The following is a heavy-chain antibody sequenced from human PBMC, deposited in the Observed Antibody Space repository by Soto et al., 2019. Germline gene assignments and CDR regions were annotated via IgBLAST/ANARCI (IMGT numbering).Heavy chain of an antibody. J-gene: IGHJ6*02. D-gene: IGHD3-16*01. CDR1: GDSISSGNKY. CDR3: ARVPSPFDYYFAMDV. CDR2: IFSSGTT. Sequence: QVQLRESGPGLVMPSQTLSLTCTVSGDSISSGNKYWSWIRQPPGKGLEWIGYIFSSGTTYYNPSLKSRLTMSLDASQNQFSLKLNSLTDADTAVYFCARVPSPFDYYFAMDVWGQGTTVNVSS. V-gene: IGHV4-30-4*01.